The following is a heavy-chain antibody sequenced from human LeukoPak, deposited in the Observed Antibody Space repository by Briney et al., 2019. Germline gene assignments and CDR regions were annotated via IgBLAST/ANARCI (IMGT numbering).Heavy chain of an antibody. J-gene: IGHJ6*02. CDR1: GYTFTAYY. CDR3: ARDLIPAAVSDSYGMDV. CDR2: INPNSGGP. Sequence: ASLKVSCKASGYTFTAYYLHWVRQAPGQGLEWMGRINPNSGGPNSAQKFQGRVTMTRDTSISTAYMELNGLRSGDTAIYYCARDLIPAAVSDSYGMDVWGLGTTVTVSS. D-gene: IGHD2-2*01. V-gene: IGHV1-2*02.